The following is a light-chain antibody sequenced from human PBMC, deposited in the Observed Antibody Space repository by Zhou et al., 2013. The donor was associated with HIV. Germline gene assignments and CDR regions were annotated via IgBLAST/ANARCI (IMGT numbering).Light chain of an antibody. CDR2: AAS. V-gene: IGKV1-8*01. J-gene: IGKJ5*01. CDR3: QQVNNYPRT. Sequence: AIRMTQSPSSFSASTGDRVTITCRASQGISSYLAWYQQKPGKAPKLLIYAASTLQSGVQSRFSGSGSGTDFTLTISCLQSEDFATYYCQQVNNYPRTFGQGTRLEI. CDR1: QGISSY.